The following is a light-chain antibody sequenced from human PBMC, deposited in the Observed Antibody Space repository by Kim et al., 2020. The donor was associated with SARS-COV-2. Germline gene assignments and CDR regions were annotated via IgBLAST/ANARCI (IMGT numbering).Light chain of an antibody. J-gene: IGLJ2*01. CDR2: DVS. V-gene: IGLV2-14*03. CDR3: CSYTSSATCVV. Sequence: QSALTQPASVSGSPGQSITISCTGTSSDVGFYDYVSWYRIHPGKAPKLLIFDVSERPSGVSNRFSGYKSGNTASLTISGLQAEDDADYYCCSYTSSATCVVFGGGTQLTVL. CDR1: SSDVGFYDY.